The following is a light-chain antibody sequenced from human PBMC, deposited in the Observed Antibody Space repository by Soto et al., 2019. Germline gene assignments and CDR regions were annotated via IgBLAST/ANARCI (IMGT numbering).Light chain of an antibody. CDR1: QSVSYW. CDR3: QHYNTYSRA. Sequence: DIHLTQSPSTLSTSVGARVTITCRASQSVSYWLAWYQQKPGKAPNLLIYDGSTLASGVPPRFSGGGFGTEFSLNSSILQPDDSAMYYCQHYNTYSRAFGPGTRVEIK. J-gene: IGKJ3*01. V-gene: IGKV1-5*01. CDR2: DGS.